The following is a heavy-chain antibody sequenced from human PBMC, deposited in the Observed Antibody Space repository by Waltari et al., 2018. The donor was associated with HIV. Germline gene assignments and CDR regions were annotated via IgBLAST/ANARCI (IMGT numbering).Heavy chain of an antibody. Sequence: QVPLVQSGAEVKKPGASVNVSCKASGYTFPRYDINWVRQATGQGLEWMGWMNTKTGNTGYAQKVQGRVSKTRNTSISTAYMDLSSLRSEDTAVYYWGTRGYSWNTRNVDCWGQGTPVTVAS. D-gene: IGHD5-18*01. CDR3: GTRGYSWNTRNVDC. V-gene: IGHV1-8*01. CDR2: MNTKTGNT. J-gene: IGHJ4*02. CDR1: GYTFPRYD.